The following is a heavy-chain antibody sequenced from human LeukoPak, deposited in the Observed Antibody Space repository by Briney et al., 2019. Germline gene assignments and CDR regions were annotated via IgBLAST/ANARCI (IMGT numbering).Heavy chain of an antibody. V-gene: IGHV5-51*01. CDR1: GYMFTTYW. CDR3: ARGSTFGGATTLDY. D-gene: IGHD3-16*01. J-gene: IGHJ4*02. Sequence: GESLKISCKGSGYMFTTYWIGWVRQMPGEGLEWVGLIYPGDSDTRYSPSFQGLITISADKSISTAYLQWSSLKASDTAMYYCARGSTFGGATTLDYWGQGTLVTVSS. CDR2: IYPGDSDT.